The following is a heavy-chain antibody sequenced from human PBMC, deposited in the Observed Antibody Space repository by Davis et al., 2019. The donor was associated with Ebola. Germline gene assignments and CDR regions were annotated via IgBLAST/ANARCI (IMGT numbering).Heavy chain of an antibody. CDR3: ARDRATVLRGEIYYYGMDV. Sequence: GESLKISCAASGFTFSSYSMNWVRQAPGKGLEWVSYISSSSSTIYYADSVRGRFTISRDNSKNTLYLQMNSLRAEDTAVYYCARDRATVLRGEIYYYGMDVWGQGTTVTVSS. J-gene: IGHJ6*02. CDR2: ISSSSSTI. V-gene: IGHV3-48*01. CDR1: GFTFSSYS. D-gene: IGHD4-23*01.